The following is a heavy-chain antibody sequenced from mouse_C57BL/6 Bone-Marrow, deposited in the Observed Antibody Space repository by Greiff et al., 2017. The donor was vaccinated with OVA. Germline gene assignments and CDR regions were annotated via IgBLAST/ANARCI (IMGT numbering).Heavy chain of an antibody. CDR2: IDPSDSYT. Sequence: QVQLQQPGAELVMPGASVKLSCKASGYTFTSYWMHWVKQRPGQGLEWIGEIDPSDSYTNYNQKFKGKSTLTVDKSSSTAYMQLSSLTSEDSAVDYCARRDYVYAMDYWGQGTSVTVSS. V-gene: IGHV1-69*01. CDR3: ARRDYVYAMDY. J-gene: IGHJ4*01. D-gene: IGHD2-4*01. CDR1: GYTFTSYW.